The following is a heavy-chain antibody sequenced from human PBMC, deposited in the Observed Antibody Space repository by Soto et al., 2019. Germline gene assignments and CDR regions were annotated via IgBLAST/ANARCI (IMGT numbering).Heavy chain of an antibody. J-gene: IGHJ4*02. CDR3: ARSLGYCSGGSCSGFDY. CDR2: IIPIFGTA. D-gene: IGHD2-15*01. V-gene: IGHV1-69*13. Sequence: SVKVSCKASGGTFSSYSISWVRQAPGQGLEWMGGIIPIFGTANYAQKFQGRVTITADESTSTAYMELSSLRSEDTAVYYCARSLGYCSGGSCSGFDYWGQGTLVTVSS. CDR1: GGTFSSYS.